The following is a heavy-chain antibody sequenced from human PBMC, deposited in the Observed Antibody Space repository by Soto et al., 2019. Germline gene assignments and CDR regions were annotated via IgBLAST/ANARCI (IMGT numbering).Heavy chain of an antibody. CDR3: ARDLGYCRSGTCYREWFDP. Sequence: QVQLVQSGAEVKKPGASVKVSLSASGYTLSINGISWVRQVPGQGLEWMGWVRGDNGHRNYAQSLQGRVTMTTDTSTNTAYMELRSLRSDHTAVYYCARDLGYCRSGTCYREWFDPWGQGTLVTVSS. V-gene: IGHV1-18*01. CDR2: VRGDNGHR. D-gene: IGHD2-15*01. CDR1: GYTLSING. J-gene: IGHJ5*02.